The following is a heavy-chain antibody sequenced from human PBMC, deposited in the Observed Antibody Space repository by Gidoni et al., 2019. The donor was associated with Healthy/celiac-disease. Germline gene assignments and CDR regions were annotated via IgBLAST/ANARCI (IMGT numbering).Heavy chain of an antibody. V-gene: IGHV4-39*01. Sequence: QLQLQESGPGLVKPSETLSLTCTVPVGHIRSSSYHWGWIRQPPGKGLEWIGSIYYSGSTYYNPSLKSRVTISVDTSKNQFSLKLSSVTAADTAVYYCARPGTVAGTPQNWFDPWGQGTLVTVSS. CDR1: VGHIRSSSYH. CDR2: IYYSGST. D-gene: IGHD6-19*01. CDR3: ARPGTVAGTPQNWFDP. J-gene: IGHJ5*02.